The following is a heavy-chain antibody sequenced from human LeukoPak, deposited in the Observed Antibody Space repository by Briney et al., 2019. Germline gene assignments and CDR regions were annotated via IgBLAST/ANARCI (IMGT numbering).Heavy chain of an antibody. J-gene: IGHJ4*02. CDR1: GFTFSNAW. CDR2: IKSKTDGGTT. CDR3: TNDIVVVPAASATDY. V-gene: IGHV3-15*01. D-gene: IGHD2-2*01. Sequence: SGGSLRLSCAASGFTFSNAWMSWVRQAPGKGLEWVGRIKSKTDGGTTDYAAPVKGRFTISRDDSKNTLYLQMNSLKTEDTAVYYCTNDIVVVPAASATDYWGQGTLVTVSP.